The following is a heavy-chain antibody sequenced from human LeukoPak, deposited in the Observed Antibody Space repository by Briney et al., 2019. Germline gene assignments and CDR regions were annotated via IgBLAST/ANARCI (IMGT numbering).Heavy chain of an antibody. Sequence: GGSLRLSCAASGFTFSSYSMNWVRQAPGKGLEWVSSISSSSSYIYYADSVKGRFTISRDNSKNTLYLQMYSLRAEDTALYYCAKVLSSSWGYFGFWGQGTLVTVSS. V-gene: IGHV3-21*01. J-gene: IGHJ4*02. D-gene: IGHD6-13*01. CDR2: ISSSSSYI. CDR1: GFTFSSYS. CDR3: AKVLSSSWGYFGF.